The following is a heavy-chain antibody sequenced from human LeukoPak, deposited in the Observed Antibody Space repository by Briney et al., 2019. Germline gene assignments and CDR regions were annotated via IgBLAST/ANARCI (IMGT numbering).Heavy chain of an antibody. CDR2: IIITVGTT. V-gene: IGHV3-48*03. CDR1: GFTFSNYE. Sequence: GGSVTLSCAASGFTFSNYEMNWVRQAPGKGLEWLSFIIITVGTTHYALSVKGRFTISRDKAQRSLFLQMNKLRAEDTAVYYCGRLTAYYSDYWGQGTLVTVSS. CDR3: GRLTAYYSDY. J-gene: IGHJ4*02.